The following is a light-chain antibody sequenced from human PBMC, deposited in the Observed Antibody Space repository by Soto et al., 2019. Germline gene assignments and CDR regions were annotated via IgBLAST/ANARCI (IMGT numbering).Light chain of an antibody. CDR1: QALVYGDGNTY. J-gene: IGKJ1*01. Sequence: DVVLTQSPLSLPVTLGQPASISCTSSQALVYGDGNTYLIWVQQRPGQSPRGLLYNVSRRDSGVPDRFGGSGSGTDFTLKISRVEAEDVGIYYCMQNTHWPRTFGQGTKVEIK. CDR2: NVS. CDR3: MQNTHWPRT. V-gene: IGKV2-30*01.